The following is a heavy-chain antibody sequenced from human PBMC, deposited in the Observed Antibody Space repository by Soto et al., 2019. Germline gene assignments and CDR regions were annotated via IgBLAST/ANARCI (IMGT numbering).Heavy chain of an antibody. CDR1: GYTFTSYG. J-gene: IGHJ4*02. V-gene: IGHV1-18*01. CDR3: ARSLQSNWNHDLLLDY. Sequence: GASVKVSCKASGYTFTSYGISWVRQAPGQGLEWMGWISAYNGNTNYAQKLQGRVTMTTDTSTSTAYMELRSLRSDDTAVYYCARSLQSNWNHDLLLDYWCQGILVTVS. CDR2: ISAYNGNT. D-gene: IGHD1-20*01.